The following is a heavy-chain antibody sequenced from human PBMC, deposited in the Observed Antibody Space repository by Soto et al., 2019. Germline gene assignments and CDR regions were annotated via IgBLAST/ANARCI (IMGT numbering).Heavy chain of an antibody. CDR1: TGTFGSYA. D-gene: IGHD4-17*01. CDR2: IIPMFGTA. CDR3: ARGGGDYGLPYFDY. V-gene: IGHV1-69*12. J-gene: IGHJ4*02. Sequence: QVQLVQSGAEVKKPGSREKVSCKDSTGTFGSYAISWVRQAPGQGLEWMGGIIPMFGTANYAQKFQGRVTITADESTSTAYMELSSLGSEDTAVYYCARGGGDYGLPYFDYWGQGTLVTVSS.